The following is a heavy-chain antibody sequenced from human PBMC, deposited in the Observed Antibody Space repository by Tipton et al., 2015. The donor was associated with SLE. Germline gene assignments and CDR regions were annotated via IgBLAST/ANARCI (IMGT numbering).Heavy chain of an antibody. CDR1: GFTFSSYA. J-gene: IGHJ4*02. CDR3: ARDTGGYSYGYKVY. D-gene: IGHD5-18*01. V-gene: IGHV3-33*01. Sequence: SLRLSCAASGFTFSSYAMLWVRQAPGKGLEWVAVIWYDGSNKYYADSVKGRFTISRDNSKNTLYLQMNSLRAEDTAVYYCARDTGGYSYGYKVYWGQGTLVTVSS. CDR2: IWYDGSNK.